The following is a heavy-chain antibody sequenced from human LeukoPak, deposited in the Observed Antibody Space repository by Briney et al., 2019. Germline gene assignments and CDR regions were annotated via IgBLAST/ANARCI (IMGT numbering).Heavy chain of an antibody. J-gene: IGHJ4*02. D-gene: IGHD5-12*01. CDR2: ISYDGSNK. V-gene: IGHV3-30*18. CDR3: AKEAGRYSSPHFDY. CDR1: GFTFSSYG. Sequence: GGSLRLSCAASGFTFSSYGMHWVRQAPGKGLEWVAVISYDGSNKYYADSVKGRFTISRDNSKNTLYLQMNSLRAEDTAVYYCAKEAGRYSSPHFDYWGQGTLVTVSS.